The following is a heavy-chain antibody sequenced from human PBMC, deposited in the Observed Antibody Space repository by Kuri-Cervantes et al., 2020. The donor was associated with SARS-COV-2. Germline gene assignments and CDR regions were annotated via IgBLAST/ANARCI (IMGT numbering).Heavy chain of an antibody. CDR3: AREITIFGVDGLYNYMDV. CDR1: GLTFSDHA. V-gene: IGHV3-23*01. D-gene: IGHD3-3*01. Sequence: GGSLRLSCAASGLTFSDHAMSWVRQAPGTGLEWVSSITTNGGETYYGDSVKGRFTVSRDNSENSLYLQMNSLRAEDTAIYYCAREITIFGVDGLYNYMDVCGKGTTVTVSS. J-gene: IGHJ6*03. CDR2: ITTNGGET.